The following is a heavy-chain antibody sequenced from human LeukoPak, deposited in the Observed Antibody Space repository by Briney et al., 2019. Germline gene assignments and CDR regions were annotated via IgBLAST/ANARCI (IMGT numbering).Heavy chain of an antibody. CDR3: AKPWFGELLYTAFDY. D-gene: IGHD3-10*01. J-gene: IGHJ4*02. CDR2: ISYDGSNK. V-gene: IGHV3-30*18. Sequence: GGSLRLSCAASGFTFSSYAMHWVRQAPGKGLEWVAVISYDGSNKYYADSVKGRFTISRDNSKNTLYLQMNSLRAEDTAVYYCAKPWFGELLYTAFDYWGQGTLVTVSS. CDR1: GFTFSSYA.